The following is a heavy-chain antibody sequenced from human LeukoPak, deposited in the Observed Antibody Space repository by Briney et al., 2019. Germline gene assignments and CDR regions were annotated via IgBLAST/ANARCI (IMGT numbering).Heavy chain of an antibody. CDR3: ARDPLLLGDIVVVPAAIWFDP. CDR2: ISAYNGNT. D-gene: IGHD2-2*01. Sequence: ASVKVSCKASGYTFTSYGISWVRQAPGQGLEWMGWISAYNGNTNYAQKLQGRVTMTTDTSTSTAYMELRSLRSDDTAVYYCARDPLLLGDIVVVPAAIWFDPWGQVTLVTVSS. CDR1: GYTFTSYG. J-gene: IGHJ5*02. V-gene: IGHV1-18*01.